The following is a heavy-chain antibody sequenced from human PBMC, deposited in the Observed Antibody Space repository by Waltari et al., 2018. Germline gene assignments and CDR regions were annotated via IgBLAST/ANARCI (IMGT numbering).Heavy chain of an antibody. CDR2: IYHSGST. J-gene: IGHJ3*02. CDR3: ARVEGIDAFDI. Sequence: QVQLQESGPGLVKPSETLSLTCAVSGYSISSGYYWGWIRQPPGKGLEWIGSIYHSGSTYYNPSLKSRVTISVDTSKNQFSLKLSSVTAADTAVYYCARVEGIDAFDIWGQGTMVTVSS. D-gene: IGHD2-21*01. V-gene: IGHV4-38-2*01. CDR1: GYSISSGYY.